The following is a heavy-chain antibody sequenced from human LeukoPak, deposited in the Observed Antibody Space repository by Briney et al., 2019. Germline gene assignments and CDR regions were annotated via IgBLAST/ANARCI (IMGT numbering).Heavy chain of an antibody. CDR2: ISSSSSYI. Sequence: PGGSLRLSCAASGFTFSSYSMNWVRQAPGKGLEWVSSISSSSSYIYYADSVRGRFTISRDNAKNSLYLQMNSLRAEDTAVYYCARGRSHGFDYWGQGTLVTVSS. J-gene: IGHJ4*02. CDR1: GFTFSSYS. V-gene: IGHV3-21*01. CDR3: ARGRSHGFDY.